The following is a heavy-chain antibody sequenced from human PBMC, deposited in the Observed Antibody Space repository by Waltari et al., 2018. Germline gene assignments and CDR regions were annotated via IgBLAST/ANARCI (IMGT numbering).Heavy chain of an antibody. V-gene: IGHV3-7*01. CDR2: IKGDGSQK. J-gene: IGHJ4*02. CDR3: ARDPHYSNFDY. CDR1: GFTFSTYW. Sequence: EVHLVESGGGLVQPGGSLRPSCAASGFTFSTYWMTWVRQAPGKGLEWLANIKGDGSQKNYVDSVKGRFTISRDTANNSLYLQMNSLRAEDTAVYYCARDPHYSNFDYWGQGTLVTVSS. D-gene: IGHD4-4*01.